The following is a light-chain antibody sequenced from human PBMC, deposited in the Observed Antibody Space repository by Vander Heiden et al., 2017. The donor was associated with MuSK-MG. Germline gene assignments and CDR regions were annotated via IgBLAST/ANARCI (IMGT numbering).Light chain of an antibody. Sequence: IQMTQSPSSLSASVGDRVTITCRASQSISSYLNWYQQKPGKAPKLLIYAASSLQSGVPSRFSGSGSGTDVTLTISSLQPEDFATYYCQQSDSTTYTFGQGTKLDIK. CDR3: QQSDSTTYT. J-gene: IGKJ2*01. V-gene: IGKV1-39*01. CDR2: AAS. CDR1: QSISSY.